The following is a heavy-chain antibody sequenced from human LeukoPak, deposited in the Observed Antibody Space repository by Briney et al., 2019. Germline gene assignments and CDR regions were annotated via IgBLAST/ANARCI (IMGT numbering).Heavy chain of an antibody. CDR2: IYYSGST. D-gene: IGHD6-13*01. CDR3: ARVYYSSSYDYWYFDL. CDR1: GGSISSSSYY. V-gene: IGHV4-39*07. J-gene: IGHJ2*01. Sequence: PSETLSLTCTVSGGSISSSSYYWGWIRQPPGKGLEWIGSIYYSGSTNYNRSLKSRVTISVDTSKNQFSLKLSSVTAADTAVYYCARVYYSSSYDYWYFDLWGRGTLVTVSS.